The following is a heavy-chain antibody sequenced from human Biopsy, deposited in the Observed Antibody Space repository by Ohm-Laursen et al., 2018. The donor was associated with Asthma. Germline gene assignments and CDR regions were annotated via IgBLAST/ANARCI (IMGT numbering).Heavy chain of an antibody. CDR1: GGTFSNFA. CDR2: IMTVFGTT. D-gene: IGHD6-19*01. Sequence: ASVKVSCKDPGGTFSNFAISWVRQALGQGLEWLGGIMTVFGTTNYAQKFQGRVTITADESTSTAYMEVTSLRSEDTAIYYCARCQVGYSSGWSLLLKKIYYSGMDVWGQGTAVTVSS. CDR3: ARCQVGYSSGWSLLLKKIYYSGMDV. V-gene: IGHV1-69*13. J-gene: IGHJ6*02.